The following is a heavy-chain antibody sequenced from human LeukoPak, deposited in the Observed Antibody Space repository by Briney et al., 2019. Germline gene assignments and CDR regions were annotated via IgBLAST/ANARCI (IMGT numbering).Heavy chain of an antibody. J-gene: IGHJ3*02. D-gene: IGHD4-23*01. CDR2: INHSGST. CDR1: GGSVSSGSYY. CDR3: ARGRYAGSPAPTDI. V-gene: IGHV4-61*01. Sequence: SETLSLTCTVSGGSVSSGSYYWSWIRQPPGKGLEWIGEINHSGSTNYNPSLKSRVTISVDTSKNQFSLKLSSVTAADTAVYYCARGRYAGSPAPTDIWGQGTMVTVSS.